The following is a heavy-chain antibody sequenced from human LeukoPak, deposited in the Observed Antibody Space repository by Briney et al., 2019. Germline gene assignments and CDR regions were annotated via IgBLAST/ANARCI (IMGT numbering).Heavy chain of an antibody. Sequence: GASVKVSCKASGYTFTSYGISWVRQAPGQGLEWMAWISAYNGNTNYAQKLQGRVTMTTDTSTSTAYMELRSLRSDDPAVYYCARRHSQYDFWSGYYLSWFDPWGQGTLVTVSS. V-gene: IGHV1-18*01. CDR3: ARRHSQYDFWSGYYLSWFDP. CDR2: ISAYNGNT. CDR1: GYTFTSYG. D-gene: IGHD3-3*01. J-gene: IGHJ5*02.